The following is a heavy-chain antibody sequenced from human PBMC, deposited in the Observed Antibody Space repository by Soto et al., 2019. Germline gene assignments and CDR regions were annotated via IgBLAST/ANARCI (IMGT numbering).Heavy chain of an antibody. J-gene: IGHJ4*02. CDR1: GFMFSNHG. CDR2: IWSDGNNR. V-gene: IGHV3-33*01. CDR3: VRGDNWNDEASDY. Sequence: QVQLVESGGGVVQPGRSLRLSCAASGFMFSNHGVHWVRQAPGKGLEWVAVIWSDGNNRYYADSVKGRFTISRDNSKNTVYLQMNSLRAEDTALYYCVRGDNWNDEASDYWGQGTLVTVSS. D-gene: IGHD1-1*01.